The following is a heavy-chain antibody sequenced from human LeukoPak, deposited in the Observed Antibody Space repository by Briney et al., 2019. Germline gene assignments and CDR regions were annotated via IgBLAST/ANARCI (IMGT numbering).Heavy chain of an antibody. J-gene: IGHJ3*02. V-gene: IGHV4-30-4*01. CDR3: ARAVVVMGSAAFDI. Sequence: SETLSLTCTVSGGSISSGDYYWSWIRQPPGKGLEWIGYIYYSGSTYYNPSLKSRVTISVDTSKNQFSLKLSSVTAADTAVYYCARAVVVMGSAAFDIWGQGTMVTVSS. D-gene: IGHD3-22*01. CDR1: GGSISSGDYY. CDR2: IYYSGST.